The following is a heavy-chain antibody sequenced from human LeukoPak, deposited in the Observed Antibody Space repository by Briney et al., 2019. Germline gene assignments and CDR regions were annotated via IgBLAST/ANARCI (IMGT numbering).Heavy chain of an antibody. CDR3: ARDYFDSSDYPQTYYYYYMDV. D-gene: IGHD3-22*01. CDR1: GFTFSRYS. CDR2: TSSTSTFI. Sequence: GGSLRLPCAASGFTFSRYSMNWVRQAPGKGLEWVASTSSTSTFIYSADSVKGRFTISRDTAKNSLFLQMNSLRAEDTAIYYCARDYFDSSDYPQTYYYYYMDVWGQGTTVTVSS. J-gene: IGHJ6*03. V-gene: IGHV3-21*01.